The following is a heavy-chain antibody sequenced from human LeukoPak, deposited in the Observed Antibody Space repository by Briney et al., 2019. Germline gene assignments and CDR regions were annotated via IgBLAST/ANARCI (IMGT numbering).Heavy chain of an antibody. CDR3: AKQSPVLRFLEWLS. CDR1: GFTFSSYW. Sequence: PGGSLRLSCAASGFTFSSYWMSWVRQAPGKGLEWVANIKQDGSEKYYVDSVKGRFTISRDNAKNSLYLQMNSLRAEDTAVYYCAKQSPVLRFLEWLSWGQGALVTVSS. V-gene: IGHV3-7*05. D-gene: IGHD3-3*01. CDR2: IKQDGSEK. J-gene: IGHJ4*02.